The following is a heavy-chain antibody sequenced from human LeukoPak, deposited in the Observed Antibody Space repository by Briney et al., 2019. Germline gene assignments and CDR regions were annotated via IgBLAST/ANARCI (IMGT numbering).Heavy chain of an antibody. D-gene: IGHD2-15*01. CDR2: ISSSGSTI. CDR3: AGEVRDCSGGSCYHTDDY. CDR1: GFTFSDYY. Sequence: PGGSLRLSCVASGFTFSDYYMSWIRQAPGKGLEWVSYISSSGSTIYYADSVKGRFTISRDNAKNSLYLQMNSLRAEDTAVYYCAGEVRDCSGGSCYHTDDYWGQGTLVTVSS. J-gene: IGHJ4*02. V-gene: IGHV3-11*04.